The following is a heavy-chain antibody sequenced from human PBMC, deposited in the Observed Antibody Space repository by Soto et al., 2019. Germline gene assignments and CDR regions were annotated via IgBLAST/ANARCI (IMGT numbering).Heavy chain of an antibody. J-gene: IGHJ4*01. Sequence: GASVKVSCKASGYIFTSYYLHWVRQAPGQGLEWMGWINPFDGSRMFAQSFQGRVTFTRDTSTSTVYMELSSLRSDDTAVYYCARDLGGWPDYWG. D-gene: IGHD2-15*01. CDR1: GYIFTSYY. CDR3: ARDLGGWPDY. V-gene: IGHV1-46*01. CDR2: INPFDGSR.